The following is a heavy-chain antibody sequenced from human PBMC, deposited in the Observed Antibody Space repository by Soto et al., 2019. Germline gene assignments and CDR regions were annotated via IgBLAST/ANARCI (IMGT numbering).Heavy chain of an antibody. CDR1: GGTFSSYA. D-gene: IGHD2-2*01. Sequence: GASVKVSCKASGGTFSSYAISWVRQAPGQGLEWMGGIIPIFGTANYAQKFQGRVTITADESTSTAYMELSSLRSEDTAVYYCARQDIVVVPAAIHYYGMDVWGQGTTVTV. V-gene: IGHV1-69*13. CDR2: IIPIFGTA. CDR3: ARQDIVVVPAAIHYYGMDV. J-gene: IGHJ6*02.